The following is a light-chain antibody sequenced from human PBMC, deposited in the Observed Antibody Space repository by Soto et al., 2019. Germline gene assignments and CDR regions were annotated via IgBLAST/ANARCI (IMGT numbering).Light chain of an antibody. Sequence: EIVLTQSPGTLSLSPGERATLSCRASQSVSSSYLAWYQQKPGQAPRLLIYGASSRATGIPDRFSGSGSGTDFTLTISRLEPEDFAVYYCQQYGNSPTWTFCQGTKVEIK. J-gene: IGKJ1*01. CDR3: QQYGNSPTWT. CDR2: GAS. CDR1: QSVSSSY. V-gene: IGKV3-20*01.